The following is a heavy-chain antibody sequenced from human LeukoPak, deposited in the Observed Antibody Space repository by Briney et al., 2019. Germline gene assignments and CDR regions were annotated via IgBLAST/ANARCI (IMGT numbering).Heavy chain of an antibody. CDR1: GFTFSSYA. CDR3: ARDARYYDFWSGYPRGYYYGMDV. CDR2: ISYDGSNK. V-gene: IGHV3-30-3*01. J-gene: IGHJ6*02. Sequence: GGSLRLSCAASGFTFSSYAMHWVRQAPGKGLEWVAVISYDGSNKYYADSVKGRFTISRDNPKNTLYLQMNSPRAEDTAVYYCARDARYYDFWSGYPRGYYYGMDVWGQGTTVTVSS. D-gene: IGHD3-3*01.